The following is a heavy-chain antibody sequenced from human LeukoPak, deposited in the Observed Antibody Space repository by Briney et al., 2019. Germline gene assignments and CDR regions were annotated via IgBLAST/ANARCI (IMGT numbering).Heavy chain of an antibody. CDR1: GYTFTVYY. CDR2: INPNSGGT. J-gene: IGHJ4*02. D-gene: IGHD3-9*01. CDR3: ARSPDILTGENFDY. Sequence: GASVTVSCTASGYTFTVYYMHWVRQAPGQGLEWMGWINPNSGGTNYAQKFQGRVTMTRDMSISTAYMELSRLRSDDTAVYYCARSPDILTGENFDYWGQGTLVTVSS. V-gene: IGHV1-2*02.